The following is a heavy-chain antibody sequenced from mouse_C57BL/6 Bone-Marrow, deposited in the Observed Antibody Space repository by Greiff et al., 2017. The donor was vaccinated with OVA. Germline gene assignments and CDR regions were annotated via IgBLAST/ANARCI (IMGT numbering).Heavy chain of an antibody. Sequence: QVQLQQSGAELARPGASVKLSCKASGYTFTSYGISWVKQTTGQGLEWIGEIYPRSGNTYYNEKFKGKATLTADKSSSTAYMELRSLTSEDSAVYFCARSGSVAPFDYWGQGTTLTVSS. V-gene: IGHV1-81*01. CDR1: GYTFTSYG. CDR3: ARSGSVAPFDY. CDR2: IYPRSGNT. D-gene: IGHD1-3*01. J-gene: IGHJ2*01.